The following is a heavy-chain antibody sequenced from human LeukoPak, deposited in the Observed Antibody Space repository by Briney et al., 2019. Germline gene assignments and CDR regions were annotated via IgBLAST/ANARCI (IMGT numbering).Heavy chain of an antibody. J-gene: IGHJ4*02. Sequence: GGSLRLSCAASGFTFSSYWTHWVRQALGKGLVWVSRINSDGSSTSYADSVKGRFTISRDNAKSTMFLQMNSLRAEDTAVYFCARRYYETNVYDRHFDHWGQGILVTVSS. CDR3: ARRYYETNVYDRHFDH. V-gene: IGHV3-74*01. CDR1: GFTFSSYW. D-gene: IGHD3-22*01. CDR2: INSDGSST.